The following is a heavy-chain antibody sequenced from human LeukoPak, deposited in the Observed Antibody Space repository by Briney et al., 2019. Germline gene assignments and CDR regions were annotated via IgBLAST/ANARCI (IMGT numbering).Heavy chain of an antibody. Sequence: GGSLRLSCAASGFTFSSYVMSWVRQAPGKGLEWVSAISGRGGRTYYADSVKGRFTISRDNSKSTLYLQMNSLRAEDTAVYYCAKDPLFSSNVPRCFDYWGQGSPVTVSS. V-gene: IGHV3-23*01. J-gene: IGHJ4*02. CDR1: GFTFSSYV. CDR2: ISGRGGRT. CDR3: AKDPLFSSNVPRCFDY. D-gene: IGHD2/OR15-2a*01.